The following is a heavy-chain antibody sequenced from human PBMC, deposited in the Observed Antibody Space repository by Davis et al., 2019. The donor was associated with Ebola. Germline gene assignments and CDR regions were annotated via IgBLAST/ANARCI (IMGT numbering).Heavy chain of an antibody. Sequence: GGSLRLSCAASGFTFSSYAMSWVRQAPGKGLESVSTISGSGGSTYYADSVKGRFTISRDNSKNTLYLQLNSLRAEDTAVYYCARKGGPDYWGQGTLVTVSS. CDR1: GFTFSSYA. CDR3: ARKGGPDY. CDR2: ISGSGGST. J-gene: IGHJ4*02. D-gene: IGHD2-15*01. V-gene: IGHV3-23*01.